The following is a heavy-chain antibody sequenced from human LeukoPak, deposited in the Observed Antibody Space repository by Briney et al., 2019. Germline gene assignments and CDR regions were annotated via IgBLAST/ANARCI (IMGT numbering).Heavy chain of an antibody. J-gene: IGHJ4*02. CDR1: GGSFSGYY. CDR2: INHSGST. D-gene: IGHD3-9*01. V-gene: IGHV4-34*01. CDR3: ARETRVAYYDILTGFTLTRYFDY. Sequence: PSETLSLTCAVYGGSFSGYYWSWIRQPPGKGLERIGEINHSGSTNYNPSLKSRVTISVDTSKNQFSLKLSSVTAADTAVYYCARETRVAYYDILTGFTLTRYFDYWGQGTLVTVSS.